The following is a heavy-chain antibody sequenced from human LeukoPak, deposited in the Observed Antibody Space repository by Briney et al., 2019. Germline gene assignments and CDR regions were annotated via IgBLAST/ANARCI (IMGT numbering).Heavy chain of an antibody. CDR2: IYYSGST. D-gene: IGHD2-2*02. CDR3: ARHAGGHTPLFDY. J-gene: IGHJ4*02. Sequence: PSETLSLTCTVSGGSISSYYWSWIRQPPGKGLEWIGYIYYSGSTNYNPSLKSRVTISVDTSKNQFSLKLSSVTAADTAVYYCARHAGGHTPLFDYWGQGTLVTVSS. CDR1: GGSISSYY. V-gene: IGHV4-59*08.